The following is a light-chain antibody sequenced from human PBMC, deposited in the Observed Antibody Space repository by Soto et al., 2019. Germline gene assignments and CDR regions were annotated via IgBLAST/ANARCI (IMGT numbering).Light chain of an antibody. CDR1: QGISSY. J-gene: IGKJ2*01. CDR2: AAS. CDR3: QQYYSYPNT. Sequence: AIRMTQSPSSLSASTGDRVTITCRASQGISSYLAWYQQKPGKAPQLLIYAASTWQSGVPSRFSGSGSGTDFTLTISCLQSEDFATYYCQQYYSYPNTFGQGTKLEIK. V-gene: IGKV1-8*01.